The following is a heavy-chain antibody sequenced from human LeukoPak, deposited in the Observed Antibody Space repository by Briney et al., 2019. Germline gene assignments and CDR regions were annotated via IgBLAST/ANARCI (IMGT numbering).Heavy chain of an antibody. CDR2: ISSSGSTI. D-gene: IGHD3-10*01. CDR1: GFTFSSYE. Sequence: GGSLRLSCAASGFTFSSYEMNWVRQAPGEGLEWVSYISSSGSTIYYADSVKGRFTISRDNSKNTVYLQMNSLRTEDTAVYYCARSLTMVRAYDYWGQGTLVTVSS. J-gene: IGHJ4*02. V-gene: IGHV3-48*03. CDR3: ARSLTMVRAYDY.